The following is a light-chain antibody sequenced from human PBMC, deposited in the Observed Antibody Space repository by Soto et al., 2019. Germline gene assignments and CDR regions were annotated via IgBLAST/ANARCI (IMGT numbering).Light chain of an antibody. Sequence: DIQLTQSPSFLSASVGDRVTITSRAIRGISGFLAWYQQKPGKAPKLLIYAASTLQSGVPSRFSGSGSGTEFTLTISSLQPEDFATYYCQQLNSYPLTFGPGTKVDIK. V-gene: IGKV1-9*01. CDR3: QQLNSYPLT. CDR1: RGISGF. CDR2: AAS. J-gene: IGKJ3*01.